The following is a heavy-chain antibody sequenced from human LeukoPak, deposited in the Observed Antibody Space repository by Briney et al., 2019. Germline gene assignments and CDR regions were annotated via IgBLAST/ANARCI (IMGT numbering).Heavy chain of an antibody. J-gene: IGHJ4*02. CDR3: ARDGGCTADGFRSGYFDY. V-gene: IGHV3-66*01. CDR1: GFTVSYYF. CDR2: VYTSGTS. D-gene: IGHD2-8*02. Sequence: GGSLRLSCAVSGFTVSYYFINWVRQAPGRGLEWVSVVYTSGTSFYGDSVKGRFTISRDNSKNMVYLQMNNLRAEDTAVYFCARDGGCTADGFRSGYFDYWGQGTLVTVSS.